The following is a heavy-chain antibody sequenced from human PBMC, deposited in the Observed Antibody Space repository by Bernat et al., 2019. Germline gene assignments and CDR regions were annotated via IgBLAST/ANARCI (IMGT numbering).Heavy chain of an antibody. CDR3: ARNRYSYGFLDAFDI. D-gene: IGHD5-18*01. Sequence: EVQLVESGGGLVKPGGSLRLSCAASGFTFSSYSMNWVRQAPGKGLEWVSSISSSSSYIYYADSVKGRFTISRDNAKNSLYLQMNSLRAEDTAVYCRARNRYSYGFLDAFDIWGQGTMVTVSS. CDR1: GFTFSSYS. CDR2: ISSSSSYI. V-gene: IGHV3-21*01. J-gene: IGHJ3*02.